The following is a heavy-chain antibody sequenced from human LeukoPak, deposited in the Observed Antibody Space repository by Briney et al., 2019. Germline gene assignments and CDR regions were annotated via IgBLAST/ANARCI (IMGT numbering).Heavy chain of an antibody. CDR2: ITPTGGTT. Sequence: ASVKVSCKASGYTFTSYYIHWVRQAPGQGLEWMGVITPTGGTTNYAQKFRGRVTMTRDTSASTVYMELSSLRSEDTAVYYCARSYDYSNSNWFDPWGQGTLVTVSS. CDR3: ARSYDYSNSNWFDP. D-gene: IGHD4-11*01. J-gene: IGHJ5*02. V-gene: IGHV1-46*01. CDR1: GYTFTSYY.